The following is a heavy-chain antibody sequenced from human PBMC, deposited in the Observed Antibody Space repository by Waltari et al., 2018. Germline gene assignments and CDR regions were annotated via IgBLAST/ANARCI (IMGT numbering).Heavy chain of an antibody. J-gene: IGHJ4*02. CDR3: ARGKVIDSSGYKLLDYFDY. CDR1: GFTFADYA. CDR2: IYTSGST. D-gene: IGHD3-22*01. V-gene: IGHV4-4*07. Sequence: VQLVESGGGLVQPGRSLRLSCAASGFTFADYAMHWIRQPAGKGLEWIGRIYTSGSTNYNPSLKSRVTISVDTSKNQFSLKLSSVTAADTAVYYCARGKVIDSSGYKLLDYFDYWGQGTLVTVS.